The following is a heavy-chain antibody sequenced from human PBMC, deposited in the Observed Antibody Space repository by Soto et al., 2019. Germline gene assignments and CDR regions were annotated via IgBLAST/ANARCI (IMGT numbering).Heavy chain of an antibody. CDR3: ARWSVGDDHFDY. V-gene: IGHV3-72*01. Sequence: EVQLVESGGGLVQPGGSLRLSCAASGFTFSDHYMEWVRQAPGKGLEWVGRIRNKANSHTTEYAASVKGRFTISRDDSKNSLYLQMNSLKIEDTAVYYCARWSVGDDHFDYWGQGTLVTVSS. D-gene: IGHD3-3*01. CDR2: IRNKANSHTT. J-gene: IGHJ4*02. CDR1: GFTFSDHY.